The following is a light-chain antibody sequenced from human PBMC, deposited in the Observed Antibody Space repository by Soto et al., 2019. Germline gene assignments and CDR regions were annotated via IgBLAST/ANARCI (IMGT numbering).Light chain of an antibody. CDR3: QQYGSVPLT. CDR1: QSVSTSY. Sequence: EIVLTQSPGTLSLSPGERATLSCRASQSVSTSYLAWYQQKPGQVSRLLIYGASSRATGIPDRFSGSGSGADFTLTISRLEPEDFAVYYCQQYGSVPLTFGGGTKVEIK. CDR2: GAS. J-gene: IGKJ4*01. V-gene: IGKV3-20*01.